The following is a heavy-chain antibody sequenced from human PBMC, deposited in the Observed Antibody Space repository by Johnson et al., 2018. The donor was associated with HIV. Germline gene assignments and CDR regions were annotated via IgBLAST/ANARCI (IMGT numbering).Heavy chain of an antibody. CDR2: ISSDGNDK. D-gene: IGHD2-21*01. Sequence: QVQLVESGGGVVQPGRSLRLSCVVSGFTFSTYPMHWVRQAPGKGLEWVASISSDGNDKYYADAVKGRFTISRDNSNNTLYLQMNSLRTEDTAVYYCAVVALPMYWYDAFDIWGQGTMVTVSS. CDR3: AVVALPMYWYDAFDI. J-gene: IGHJ3*02. V-gene: IGHV3-30*04. CDR1: GFTFSTYP.